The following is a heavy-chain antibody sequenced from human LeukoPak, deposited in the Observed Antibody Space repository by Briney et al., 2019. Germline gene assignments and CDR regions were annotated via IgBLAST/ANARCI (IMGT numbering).Heavy chain of an antibody. V-gene: IGHV4-4*02. CDR2: VHLSGTS. D-gene: IGHD1-26*01. CDR3: ARESGAFSPFGF. Sequence: SETLSLTCAVSGGSILTTNWWSWVRQPPGKGLEWIGEVHLSGTSNYNPSLRSRVSMSIDKSKNQLSLKLTSVTAADTAMYYCARESGAFSPFGFWGQGTLVTVSS. CDR1: GGSILTTNW. J-gene: IGHJ4*02.